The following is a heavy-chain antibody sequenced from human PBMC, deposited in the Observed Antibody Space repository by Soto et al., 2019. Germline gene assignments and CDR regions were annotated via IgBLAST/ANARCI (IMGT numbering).Heavy chain of an antibody. CDR3: ARAIVVVPAAMLYWYFDL. Sequence: QVQLEESGPGLVKPSGTLSLTCAVCSGSISSSNWWSWVRPPPGKGLEWIGEIYHSGSTNYNPSLKSRVTISVVKSKNQFSLKLSSVTAADTAVYYCARAIVVVPAAMLYWYFDLWGRGTLVTVSS. J-gene: IGHJ2*01. CDR1: SGSISSSNW. CDR2: IYHSGST. V-gene: IGHV4-4*02. D-gene: IGHD2-2*01.